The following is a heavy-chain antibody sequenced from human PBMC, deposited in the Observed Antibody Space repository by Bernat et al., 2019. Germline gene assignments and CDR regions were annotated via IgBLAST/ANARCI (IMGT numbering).Heavy chain of an antibody. D-gene: IGHD3/OR15-3a*01. V-gene: IGHV3-15*07. J-gene: IGHJ6*02. CDR3: TTEATELSFLDISGGMDV. CDR1: GFTFSNAW. Sequence: EVQLVESGGGLVKPGGSPRLSCAASGFTFSNAWMNWVRQAPGKGLEWVGRIKSKTDGGTTDYAAPVKGRFTISRDDSKNTLYLQMNSLKTEDTAVYYCTTEATELSFLDISGGMDVWGQGTTVTVSS. CDR2: IKSKTDGGTT.